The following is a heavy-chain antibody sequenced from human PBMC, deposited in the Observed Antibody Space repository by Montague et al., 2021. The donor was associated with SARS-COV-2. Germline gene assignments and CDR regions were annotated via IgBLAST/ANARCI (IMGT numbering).Heavy chain of an antibody. J-gene: IGHJ2*01. CDR3: AREFRIELWQTNWYFGL. CDR1: GASISGHY. V-gene: IGHV4-59*11. CDR2: FDHSGDT. Sequence: SETLSLTCSVSGASISGHYWSWIRQPPGKGLKWIGNFDHSGDTKYNPSLKSRATISVDTSKNQFALRLHSVTAADTAVYYCAREFRIELWQTNWYFGLWGRGTLVTVSS. D-gene: IGHD3-16*01.